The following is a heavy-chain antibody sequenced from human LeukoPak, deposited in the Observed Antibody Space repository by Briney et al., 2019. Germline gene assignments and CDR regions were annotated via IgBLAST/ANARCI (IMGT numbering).Heavy chain of an antibody. Sequence: PGGSLRLSCAASGFTFSSYSMNWVRQAPGKGLEWVSAISSDSNYIYYADSMKGRFTISRDNAKNTLYLQMNRLRAEDTARYYCARGLSWFESWGQGTLVTVSS. D-gene: IGHD2-21*01. CDR2: ISSDSNYI. J-gene: IGHJ5*01. CDR3: ARGLSWFES. CDR1: GFTFSSYS. V-gene: IGHV3-21*04.